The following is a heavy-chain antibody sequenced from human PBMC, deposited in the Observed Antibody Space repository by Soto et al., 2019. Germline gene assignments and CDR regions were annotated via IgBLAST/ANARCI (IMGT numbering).Heavy chain of an antibody. J-gene: IGHJ4*02. CDR3: ASTTWAQWLASN. V-gene: IGHV5-51*01. Sequence: EVQLVQSGAEVKKPGGSLRISCTGSGYSFSTYWIGWVCQMPGKGLEWMGIIYPRDSDTRYTPSLQGQVTISPDKSISTANLQSRSLKASDTAIYYCASTTWAQWLASNWGQGTLVTVYS. D-gene: IGHD6-19*01. CDR2: IYPRDSDT. CDR1: GYSFSTYW.